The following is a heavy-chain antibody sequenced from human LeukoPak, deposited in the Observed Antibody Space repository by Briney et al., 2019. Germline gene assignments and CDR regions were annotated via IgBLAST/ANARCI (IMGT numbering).Heavy chain of an antibody. CDR2: IWYDGSNK. CDR1: GFTFSSYG. V-gene: IGHV3-33*01. Sequence: PGGSLRLSCAASGFTFSSYGMHWVCQAPGKGLEWVAVIWYDGSNKYYADSVKGRFTISRDNSKNTLYLQMNSLRAVDTAVYYCARDPGGSSAWWFDPWGQGTLVTVSS. D-gene: IGHD6-13*01. CDR3: ARDPGGSSAWWFDP. J-gene: IGHJ5*02.